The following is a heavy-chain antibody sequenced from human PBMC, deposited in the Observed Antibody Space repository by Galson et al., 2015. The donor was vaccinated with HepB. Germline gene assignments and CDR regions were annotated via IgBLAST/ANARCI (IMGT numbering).Heavy chain of an antibody. J-gene: IGHJ4*02. D-gene: IGHD7-27*01. CDR2: ISRGGNT. CDR1: GFTVSSNY. Sequence: SLRLSCAASGFTVSSNYMSWVRQAPGKGLDWVSIISRGGNTHYVDSVKGRFTISRDDSKNTLYLQMNSLRAEDTAIYYCAKRALGTATTSYYFDYWGQGTLVTVSS. V-gene: IGHV3-53*01. CDR3: AKRALGTATTSYYFDY.